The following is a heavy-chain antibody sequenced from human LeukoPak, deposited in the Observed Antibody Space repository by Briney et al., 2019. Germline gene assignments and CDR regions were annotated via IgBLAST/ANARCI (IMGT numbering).Heavy chain of an antibody. V-gene: IGHV1-69*04. CDR2: IIPILGIA. D-gene: IGHD3-22*01. Sequence: PVASVKVSCKASGGTFSSYAISWVRQAPGQGLEWMGRIIPILGIANYAQKFQGRVTITADKSTSTAYMELSSLRSEGTAVYYCAREEYYDSSGYYIDYWGQGTLVTVSS. CDR3: AREEYYDSSGYYIDY. CDR1: GGTFSSYA. J-gene: IGHJ4*02.